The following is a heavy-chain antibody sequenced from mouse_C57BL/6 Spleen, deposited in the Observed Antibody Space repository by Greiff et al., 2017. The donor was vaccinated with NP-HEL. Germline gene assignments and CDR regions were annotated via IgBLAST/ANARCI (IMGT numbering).Heavy chain of an antibody. D-gene: IGHD1-1*01. J-gene: IGHJ3*01. CDR3: AKDYYGSSFAY. CDR1: GYAFTNYL. CDR2: INPGSGGT. Sequence: VKLQESGAELVRPGTSVKVSCKASGYAFTNYLIEWVKQRPGQGLEWIGVINPGSGGTNYNEKFKGKATLTADKSSSTAYMQLSSLTSEDSAVYFCAKDYYGSSFAYWGQGTLVTVSA. V-gene: IGHV1-54*01.